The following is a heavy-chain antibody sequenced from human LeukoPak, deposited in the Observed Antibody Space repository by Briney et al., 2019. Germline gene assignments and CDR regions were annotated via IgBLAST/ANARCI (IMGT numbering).Heavy chain of an antibody. CDR2: ISSSSSYI. CDR3: ARAGNNLIPYYSDD. D-gene: IGHD2/OR15-2a*01. J-gene: IGHJ4*02. V-gene: IGHV3-21*01. CDR1: GFTFSSYS. Sequence: GGSVRLSCAASGFTFSSYSMNWVRQAPGKGLEWVSYISSSSSYIFYADSVKGRFTISRDNAKNSLYLQMNSLRGEDTAVYYCARAGNNLIPYYSDDWGEGTLVTVSS.